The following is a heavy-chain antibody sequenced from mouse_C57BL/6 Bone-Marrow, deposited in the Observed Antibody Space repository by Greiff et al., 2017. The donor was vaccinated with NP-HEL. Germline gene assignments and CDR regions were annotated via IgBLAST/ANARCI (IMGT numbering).Heavy chain of an antibody. D-gene: IGHD1-1*01. Sequence: EVQLQQSGPVLVKPGASVKMSCKASGYTFTDYYMNWVKQSHGKSLEWIGVINPYNGGTSYNQKFKGKATLTVDKSSSTAYMELNSLTSEDSAVYYCARKRDYYGSSFSWFAYWGQGTLVTVSA. J-gene: IGHJ3*01. CDR1: GYTFTDYY. V-gene: IGHV1-19*01. CDR2: INPYNGGT. CDR3: ARKRDYYGSSFSWFAY.